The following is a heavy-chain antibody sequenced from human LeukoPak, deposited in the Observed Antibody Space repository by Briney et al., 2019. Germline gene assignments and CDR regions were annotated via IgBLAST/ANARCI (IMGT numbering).Heavy chain of an antibody. V-gene: IGHV4-59*01. CDR3: ARDRYNDFWSGLYAQNYYYMDV. Sequence: SETLSLTCSVSGGSISSYYWSWIRQPPGKGLEWIGYIYYSGSTNYNPSLKSRVTISVDTSKNQFSLKLSSVTAADTAVYYCARDRYNDFWSGLYAQNYYYMDVWGKGTTVTVSS. J-gene: IGHJ6*03. D-gene: IGHD3-3*01. CDR1: GGSISSYY. CDR2: IYYSGST.